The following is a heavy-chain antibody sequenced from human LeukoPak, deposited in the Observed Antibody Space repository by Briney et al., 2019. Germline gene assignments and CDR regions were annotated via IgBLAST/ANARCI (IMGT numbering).Heavy chain of an antibody. V-gene: IGHV1-69*13. CDR3: ARDSGVEMATFDY. CDR2: IIPIFGTA. CDR1: GGTFSSYA. J-gene: IGHJ4*02. Sequence: GASVKVSCKASGGTFSSYAISWVRQAPGQGLEWVGGIIPIFGTANYAQKFQGRVTITADESTSTAYMELSSLRSEDTAVYYCARDSGVEMATFDYWGQGTLVTVSS. D-gene: IGHD5-24*01.